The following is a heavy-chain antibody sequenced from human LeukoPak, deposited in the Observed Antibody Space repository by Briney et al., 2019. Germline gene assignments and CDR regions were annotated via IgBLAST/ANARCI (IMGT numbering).Heavy chain of an antibody. CDR3: ARDGGEVVVPAANPFDI. Sequence: PSETLSLTCAVSGYSISSGYYWGWIRQPPGKGLEWIGTIHYTGSTYYNPSLKSRVTISIDSSNNQFSLKLTSATAAGTAVYYCARDGGEVVVPAANPFDIWGQGTMVTVSS. D-gene: IGHD2-2*01. CDR1: GYSISSGYY. CDR2: IHYTGST. J-gene: IGHJ3*02. V-gene: IGHV4-38-2*02.